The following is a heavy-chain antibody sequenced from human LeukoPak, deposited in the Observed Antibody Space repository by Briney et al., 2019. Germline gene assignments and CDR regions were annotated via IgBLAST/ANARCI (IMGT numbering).Heavy chain of an antibody. CDR1: GYSFTNNW. D-gene: IGHD6-19*01. Sequence: GESLKISCKGSGYSFTNNWIGWVRQMPGKGLEWMGIIYPGDSDSRYSPSFQGQVTISADKSISTAYLQWSSLKASDTAIYYCVRQGGQWLGYYFDYWGQGTLVTASS. J-gene: IGHJ4*02. CDR3: VRQGGQWLGYYFDY. V-gene: IGHV5-51*01. CDR2: IYPGDSDS.